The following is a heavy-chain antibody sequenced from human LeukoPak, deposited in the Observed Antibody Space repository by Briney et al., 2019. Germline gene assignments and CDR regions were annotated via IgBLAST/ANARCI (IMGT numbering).Heavy chain of an antibody. J-gene: IGHJ4*02. D-gene: IGHD4-17*01. CDR3: ATIEAVRFHY. V-gene: IGHV3-7*01. Sequence: PGGSLRLSCAASDFTFSNYWMSWVRQAPGKGLEWVGNLKQDGSEIYYLDSVKGRFTTSRDNAKKSLYLQTNSLRAEDTAVYYCATIEAVRFHYWGQGTLVTVSS. CDR2: LKQDGSEI. CDR1: DFTFSNYW.